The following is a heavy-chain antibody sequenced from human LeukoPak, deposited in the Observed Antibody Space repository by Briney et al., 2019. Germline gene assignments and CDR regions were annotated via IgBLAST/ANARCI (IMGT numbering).Heavy chain of an antibody. V-gene: IGHV1-69*13. D-gene: IGHD3-22*01. J-gene: IGHJ5*02. CDR3: ATSFDSSGYLTPIPYNWSDP. CDR2: IIPIFGTA. Sequence: ASVKVSCKASGGTFSSYAISWVRQAPGQGLEWMGGIIPIFGTANYAQKFQGRVTITADESTSTAYMELSSLRSEDTAVYYCATSFDSSGYLTPIPYNWSDPWGQGTLVTVSS. CDR1: GGTFSSYA.